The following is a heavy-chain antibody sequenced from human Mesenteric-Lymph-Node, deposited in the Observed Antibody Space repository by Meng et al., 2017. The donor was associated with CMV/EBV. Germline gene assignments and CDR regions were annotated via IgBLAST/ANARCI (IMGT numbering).Heavy chain of an antibody. J-gene: IGHJ6*02. Sequence: SCAISGDSVSSNSVSWNWIRQSPSRGLEWLGRTYYRSKWYNDYAVSVKSRITINPDTSKNQFSLQLNSVTPEDTAVYYCARWGIVVVPPHYYYYYGMDVWGQGTTVTVSS. D-gene: IGHD2-2*01. CDR2: TYYRSKWYN. CDR3: ARWGIVVVPPHYYYYYGMDV. V-gene: IGHV6-1*01. CDR1: GDSVSSNSVS.